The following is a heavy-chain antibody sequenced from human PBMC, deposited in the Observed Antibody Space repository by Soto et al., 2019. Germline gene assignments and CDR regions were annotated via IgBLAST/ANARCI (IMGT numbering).Heavy chain of an antibody. D-gene: IGHD1-26*01. V-gene: IGHV1-46*01. CDR1: GYTFISYY. CDR3: ASQIGGSYNAFDI. J-gene: IGHJ3*02. CDR2: INPSGSIT. Sequence: ASVKVSCKASGYTFISYYMHWVRQAPGQGLQWMGIINPSGSITTYAQKFQGRVTMTRDTSTSTVYMELSSLTSDDTAVYYCASQIGGSYNAFDIWGQGTMVTVSS.